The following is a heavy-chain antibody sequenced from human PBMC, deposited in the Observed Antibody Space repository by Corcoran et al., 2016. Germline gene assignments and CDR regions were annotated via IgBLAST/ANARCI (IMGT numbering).Heavy chain of an antibody. D-gene: IGHD1-26*01. CDR1: GYTFTSNY. J-gene: IGHJ4*02. Sequence: QVQLVQSGAEVKKPGASVKLSCKASGYTFTSNYMHWVRQAPGQGLEWMGIITPSGGVTNYAQKFQGRVTMTRDTSTSTVYMELNSLTAEDTAVYYCSRGDSGTYYDWCQGSLVSVSS. V-gene: IGHV1-46*01. CDR2: ITPSGGVT. CDR3: SRGDSGTYYD.